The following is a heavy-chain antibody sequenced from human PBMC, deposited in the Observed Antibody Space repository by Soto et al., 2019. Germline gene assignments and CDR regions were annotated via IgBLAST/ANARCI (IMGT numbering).Heavy chain of an antibody. J-gene: IGHJ4*02. CDR1: GYTFTSYA. CDR3: ARVESTRWYWYYFDY. CDR2: INAGNGNT. D-gene: IGHD2-8*02. V-gene: IGHV1-3*01. Sequence: ASVKVSCKASGYTFTSYAMHWVRQAPGQRLEWMGWINAGNGNTKYSQKFQGRVTITRDTSASTAYMELSSLRSEDTAVYYCARVESTRWYWYYFDYWGQGTLVTVSS.